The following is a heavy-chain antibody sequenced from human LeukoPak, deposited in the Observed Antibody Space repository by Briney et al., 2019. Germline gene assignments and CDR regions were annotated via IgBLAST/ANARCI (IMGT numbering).Heavy chain of an antibody. V-gene: IGHV3-23*01. J-gene: IGHJ4*02. CDR1: GFTFSSYG. CDR2: ISAGGGST. CDR3: ARDDYGETFDY. D-gene: IGHD4-17*01. Sequence: PGGSLRLSCAASGFTFSSYGMSWVRQAPGKGLEWVSGISAGGGSTYYADSVKGRFTISRDNSKNTLYLQMNSLRAEDTAVYYCARDDYGETFDYWGQGTLVTVSS.